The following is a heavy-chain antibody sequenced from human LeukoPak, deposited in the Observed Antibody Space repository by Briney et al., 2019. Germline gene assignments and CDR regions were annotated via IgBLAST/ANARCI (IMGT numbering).Heavy chain of an antibody. J-gene: IGHJ6*03. CDR1: GYTFTSFG. V-gene: IGHV1-18*01. CDR3: ARGRYRSSSSCYQIYYYYMDV. CDR2: ISAYNGNP. Sequence: ASVKVSCKASGYTFTSFGISWVRQAPGQGLEWMGWISAYNGNPNYAQNLQGRVTMTTDTSTSTAYMELRSLRSDDTAVYYCARGRYRSSSSCYQIYYYYMDVWGKGTTVTVSS. D-gene: IGHD2-2*01.